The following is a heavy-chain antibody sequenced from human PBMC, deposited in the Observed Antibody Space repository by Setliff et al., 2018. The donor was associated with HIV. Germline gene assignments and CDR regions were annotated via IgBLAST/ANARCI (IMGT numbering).Heavy chain of an antibody. CDR1: GYTFTGYY. CDR3: ARYRDSSDPGFYYMDV. Sequence: ASEKVSCKASGYTFTGYYMHWVRQAPGQGLEWMGWINPNSGGTNYAQKFQGRVTMTRDTSISTAYMELSRLRSDDTAVYYCARYRDSSDPGFYYMDVWGKGTTVTVSS. V-gene: IGHV1-2*02. J-gene: IGHJ6*03. D-gene: IGHD3-22*01. CDR2: INPNSGGT.